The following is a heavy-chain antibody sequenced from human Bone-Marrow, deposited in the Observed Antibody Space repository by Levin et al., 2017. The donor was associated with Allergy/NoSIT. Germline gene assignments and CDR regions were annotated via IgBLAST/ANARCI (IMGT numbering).Heavy chain of an antibody. CDR1: GGSISSSY. D-gene: IGHD6-13*01. CDR3: SRDRSVIAATGAHYYYGMDV. Sequence: GSLRLSCTVSGGSISSSYWSWIRQPPGKGLEWIGYIYYSGSTKYNPSLKSRVTISVDTSKNQLSLPLRSVTAADTAVYYCSRDRSVIAATGAHYYYGMDVWGPGTTVTVSS. J-gene: IGHJ6*02. V-gene: IGHV4-59*01. CDR2: IYYSGST.